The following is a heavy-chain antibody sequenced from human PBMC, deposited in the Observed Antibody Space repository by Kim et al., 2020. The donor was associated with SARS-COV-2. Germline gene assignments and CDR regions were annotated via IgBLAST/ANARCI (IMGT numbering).Heavy chain of an antibody. D-gene: IGHD3-10*01. J-gene: IGHJ4*02. Sequence: SETLSLTCAVYGGSFSGYYWSWIRQPPGKGLEWIGEINHSGSTNYNPSLKSRVTISVDTSKNQFSLKLSSVTAADTAVYYCATERGMVRGVYYWGQGTL. V-gene: IGHV4-34*01. CDR1: GGSFSGYY. CDR2: INHSGST. CDR3: ATERGMVRGVYY.